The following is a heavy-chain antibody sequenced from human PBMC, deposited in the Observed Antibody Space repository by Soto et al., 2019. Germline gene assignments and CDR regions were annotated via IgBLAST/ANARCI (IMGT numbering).Heavy chain of an antibody. CDR2: INHRGIT. D-gene: IGHD3-10*01. V-gene: IGHV4-34*01. J-gene: IGHJ6*02. Sequence: PTETLRLTFAVYGGSFSGYYWSWIRQPPGKGLEGIGEINHRGITNYNPSLKSRATISVDTSKNQFSLKLSSVTAADTDVYYCARGRGSRRYYYYYYGMDVWGQGTTV. CDR1: GGSFSGYY. CDR3: ARGRGSRRYYYYYYGMDV.